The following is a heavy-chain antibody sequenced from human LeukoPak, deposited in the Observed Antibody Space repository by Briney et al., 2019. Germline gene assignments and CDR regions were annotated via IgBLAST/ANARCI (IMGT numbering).Heavy chain of an antibody. J-gene: IGHJ6*03. CDR2: MNPNSGNT. D-gene: IGHD4-17*01. Sequence: ASVKVSCKASGGTFTSYDINWVRQATGQGLEWMGWMNPNSGNTGYAQKFQGRVAMTRNTSISTAYMELSSLRSEDTAVYYCARAPTTVTLYYYMDVWGKGTTVTISS. CDR3: ARAPTTVTLYYYMDV. CDR1: GGTFTSYD. V-gene: IGHV1-8*01.